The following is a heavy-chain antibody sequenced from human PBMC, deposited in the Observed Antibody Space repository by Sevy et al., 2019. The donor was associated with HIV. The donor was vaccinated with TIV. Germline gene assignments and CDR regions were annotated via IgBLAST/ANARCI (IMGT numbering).Heavy chain of an antibody. CDR1: GHTLTEIS. J-gene: IGHJ4*02. CDR2: FDPEDGET. V-gene: IGHV1-24*01. D-gene: IGHD3-22*01. CDR3: ATAREYYEDNSGYFDY. Sequence: ASVKVSCKVSGHTLTEISMHWVRQTPGRGLEWMGRFDPEDGETIYAQKYQGRITMTEDTSTDTAYLELSSLRSNDTAVYYCATAREYYEDNSGYFDYWGPGTLVTVSS.